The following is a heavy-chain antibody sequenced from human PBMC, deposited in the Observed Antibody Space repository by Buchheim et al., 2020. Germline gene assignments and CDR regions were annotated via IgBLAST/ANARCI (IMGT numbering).Heavy chain of an antibody. CDR3: ARGGTSGSLDY. V-gene: IGHV3-74*01. D-gene: IGHD3-10*01. CDR1: GFTFSSYW. CDR2: INTDGTDT. J-gene: IGHJ4*02. Sequence: EVQLVDSGGGLVQPGGSLRLSCAASGFTFSSYWMHWVRQAPGKGPVWVSRINTDGTDTSYADSVKGRCTISRDNARDTRYLQMNSLEAEDTAVYFCARGGTSGSLDYWGQGTL.